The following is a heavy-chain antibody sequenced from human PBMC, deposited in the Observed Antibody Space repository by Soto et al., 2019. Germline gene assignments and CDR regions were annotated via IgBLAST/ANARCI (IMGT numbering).Heavy chain of an antibody. CDR2: TYYRSKWYN. CDR3: ARGAYSSGWFYYYGMDV. CDR1: GDSVSSNSAA. V-gene: IGHV6-1*01. Sequence: SQTLSLTCAISGDSVSSNSAAWNWIRQSPSRGLEWLGRTYYRSKWYNDYAVSVKSRITINPDTSKNQFSLQLNSVTPEDTAVYYCARGAYSSGWFYYYGMDVWGQGTTVTVSS. D-gene: IGHD6-19*01. J-gene: IGHJ6*02.